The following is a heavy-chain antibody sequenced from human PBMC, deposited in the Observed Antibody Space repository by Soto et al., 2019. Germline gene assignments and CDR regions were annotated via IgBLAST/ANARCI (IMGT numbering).Heavy chain of an antibody. CDR1: GNTFTSNG. J-gene: IGHJ6*02. CDR3: ARDPLRIYYRDGMNV. CDR2: INANNGDT. V-gene: IGHV1-18*04. Sequence: ASVKVSCKTSGNTFTSNGFTWVRQAPGQGLEWMAWINANNGDTNYAQKIQGRVTLTTDTSTSTAYMELKSLRSDDTAVYYCARDPLRIYYRDGMNVWGQGTTVTVSS. D-gene: IGHD3-3*01.